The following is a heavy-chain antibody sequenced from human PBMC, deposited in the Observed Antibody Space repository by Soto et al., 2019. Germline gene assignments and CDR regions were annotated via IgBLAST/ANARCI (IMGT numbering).Heavy chain of an antibody. V-gene: IGHV4-30-4*01. CDR1: GGSISSGDYY. CDR3: ARDPFYDFWSGHEPTTYYYYYGMDV. Sequence: PSETLSLTCTVSGGSISSGDYYWSWIRQPPGKGLEWIGYIYYSGSTYYNPSLKSRVTISVDTSKNQFSLKLSSVTAADTAVYYCARDPFYDFWSGHEPTTYYYYYGMDVWGQGITVTVSS. J-gene: IGHJ6*02. CDR2: IYYSGST. D-gene: IGHD3-3*01.